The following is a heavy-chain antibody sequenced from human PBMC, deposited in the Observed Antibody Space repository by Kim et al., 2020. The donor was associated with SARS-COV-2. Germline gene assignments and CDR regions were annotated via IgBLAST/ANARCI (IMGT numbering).Heavy chain of an antibody. CDR1: GFTFGDYA. V-gene: IGHV3-23*01. CDR2: ISSGDGST. D-gene: IGHD2-8*02. Sequence: GGSLRLSCAASGFTFGDYAMNWVRQSPGKGLEWVSSISSGDGSTYYADSVKGRFIFSRANSKNLLYLQMNTLRAEDTALYYCPKSQNLVRSYSYAMDAWG. CDR3: PKSQNLVRSYSYAMDA. J-gene: IGHJ6*01.